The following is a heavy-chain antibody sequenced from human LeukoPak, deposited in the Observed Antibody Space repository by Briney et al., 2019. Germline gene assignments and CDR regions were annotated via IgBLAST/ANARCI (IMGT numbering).Heavy chain of an antibody. V-gene: IGHV1-18*01. D-gene: IGHD1-26*01. CDR1: GYTFSDYG. Sequence: ASVKVSCKASGYTFSDYGISWVRQAPGQGLEWMGWISGYNGNTNYAQKLQGRVIMTTDTSTRTAYMELRSLKSDDTAVYYCGRSREGLYSGSSLDYWGQGTLVTASS. CDR2: ISGYNGNT. CDR3: GRSREGLYSGSSLDY. J-gene: IGHJ4*02.